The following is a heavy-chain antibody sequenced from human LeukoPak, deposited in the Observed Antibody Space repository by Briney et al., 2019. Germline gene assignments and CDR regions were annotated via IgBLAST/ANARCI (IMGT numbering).Heavy chain of an antibody. CDR1: GYTFSGYY. D-gene: IGHD1-26*01. CDR3: ARDTYGGSYFPLPY. CDR2: LSPKSGAT. Sequence: GASVKVSCKASGYTFSGYYVHWVRQAPGQGLEWIEWLSPKSGATKYAQKFQGRVTLTRDLSLSTAYMELNSLPSDDTAVYYCARDTYGGSYFPLPYWGQGALVTVSS. V-gene: IGHV1-2*02. J-gene: IGHJ4*02.